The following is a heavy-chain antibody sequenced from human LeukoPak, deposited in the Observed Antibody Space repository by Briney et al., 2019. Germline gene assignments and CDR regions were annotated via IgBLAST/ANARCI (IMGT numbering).Heavy chain of an antibody. CDR1: GFTFSSYW. CDR3: ARGVAGIRDDWFDP. D-gene: IGHD6-19*01. V-gene: IGHV3-7*01. Sequence: QSGGSLRLSCATSGFTFSSYWMSWVRQAPGKGLEWVANIKQDGSEKYYVDSAKGRFTISRDNAKNSLYLQMNSLRAEDTAVYYCARGVAGIRDDWFDPWGQGTLVTVSS. J-gene: IGHJ5*02. CDR2: IKQDGSEK.